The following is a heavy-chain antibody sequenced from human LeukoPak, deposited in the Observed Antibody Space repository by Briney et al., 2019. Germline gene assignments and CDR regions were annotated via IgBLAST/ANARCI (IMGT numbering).Heavy chain of an antibody. J-gene: IGHJ6*02. V-gene: IGHV3-30*18. Sequence: GGSLRLSCAASGFTYSSYGMHWVRQAPGKGLEWVAVISYDGSNKYYADSVKGRFTISRDNSKNTLYLQMNSLRAEDTAVYYCAKTPWPGIVVVPADYYYGMDVWGQGTTVTVSS. CDR1: GFTYSSYG. CDR2: ISYDGSNK. CDR3: AKTPWPGIVVVPADYYYGMDV. D-gene: IGHD2-2*01.